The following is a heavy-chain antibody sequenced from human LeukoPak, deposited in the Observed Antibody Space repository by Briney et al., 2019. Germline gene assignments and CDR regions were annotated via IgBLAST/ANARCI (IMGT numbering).Heavy chain of an antibody. CDR2: INQDGSEK. CDR3: ARDRALYDSRRGYYYTEDDY. V-gene: IGHV3-7*01. D-gene: IGHD3-22*01. J-gene: IGHJ4*02. Sequence: PGGSLRLSCAASGFTFSTYWMSWVRQAPGKRLEWVANINQDGSEKYSVDSVKGRFTISRDNAKSSLYLQMNSLRADDTAVYYCARDRALYDSRRGYYYTEDDYWGQGTLVTVSS. CDR1: GFTFSTYW.